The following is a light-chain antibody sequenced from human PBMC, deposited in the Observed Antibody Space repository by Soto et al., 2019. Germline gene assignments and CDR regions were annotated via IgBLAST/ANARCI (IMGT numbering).Light chain of an antibody. CDR3: LQYSTWPPLYT. Sequence: EIVMTQSPAALSVSLGEGVSLTCRASQAVSSYLAWYQQKPGQAPRLLISYASTRATDIPDRFSGSGSGTDFTLTISSLQSSDLAVYYCLQYSTWPPLYTFGQGTKLEIK. CDR1: QAVSSY. CDR2: YAS. J-gene: IGKJ2*01. V-gene: IGKV3-15*01.